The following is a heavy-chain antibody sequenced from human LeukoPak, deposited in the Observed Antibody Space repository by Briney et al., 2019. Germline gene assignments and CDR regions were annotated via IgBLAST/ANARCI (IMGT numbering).Heavy chain of an antibody. CDR2: ISSSGSTI. V-gene: IGHV3-48*03. CDR1: GFTFSSYE. D-gene: IGHD3-10*02. J-gene: IGHJ6*04. CDR3: AELGITMIGGV. Sequence: PGGSLRLSCAAPGFTFSSYEMNWVRQAPGKGLEWVSYISSSGSTIYYADSVKGRFTISRGNAKNSLYLQMNSLRAEDTAVYYCAELGITMIGGVWGEGTTVTISS.